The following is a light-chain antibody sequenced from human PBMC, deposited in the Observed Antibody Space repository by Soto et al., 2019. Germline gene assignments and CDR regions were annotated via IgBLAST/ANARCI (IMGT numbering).Light chain of an antibody. CDR3: LLSYNGPDV. V-gene: IGLV7-46*01. CDR2: DTA. J-gene: IGLJ1*01. Sequence: QTVVTQEPPLTVSPGGTVTLTCGSSTGAVTNGHYPYWFQQKPGQAPRTLIYDTANRHSWTPARLSGSLLGGKAALTLSGAQPEDEAEYYCLLSYNGPDVFGTGTKVTVL. CDR1: TGAVTNGHY.